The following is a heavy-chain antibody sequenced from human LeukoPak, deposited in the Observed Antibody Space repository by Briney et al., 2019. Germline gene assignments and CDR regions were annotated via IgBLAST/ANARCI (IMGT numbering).Heavy chain of an antibody. Sequence: GGSLRLSCAVSGFTVSGNYVSWVRQAPGKGLVWVSRIKTDGSSTSYADSVKGRFTISRDNAKNTMYLQMNSLRVEDTAVYYCARDFMYSISCTGCWGQGTLVTVSS. D-gene: IGHD6-13*01. CDR2: IKTDGSST. CDR3: ARDFMYSISCTGC. J-gene: IGHJ4*02. V-gene: IGHV3-74*01. CDR1: GFTVSGNY.